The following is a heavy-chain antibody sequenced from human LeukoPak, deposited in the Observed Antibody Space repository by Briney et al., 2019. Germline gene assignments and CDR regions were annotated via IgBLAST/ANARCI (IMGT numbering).Heavy chain of an antibody. D-gene: IGHD3-10*01. CDR1: GFPFSSYW. CDR2: IKEDGSEK. V-gene: IGHV3-7*04. J-gene: IGHJ4*01. CDR3: ARGRAGNYYNHNDY. Sequence: PGGSLRLSCAASGFPFSSYWMSWVRQAPGKGLEWVANIKEDGSEKYYVDSVKGRFTISRDNAKNTLYLQMNSLRAEDTAVYYCARGRAGNYYNHNDYWGQGTLVTVSS.